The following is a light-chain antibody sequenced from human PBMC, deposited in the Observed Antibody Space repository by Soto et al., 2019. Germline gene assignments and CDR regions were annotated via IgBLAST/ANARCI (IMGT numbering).Light chain of an antibody. CDR3: QQYNSYPWT. J-gene: IGKJ1*01. CDR1: QDISNY. Sequence: DIQLTQSPSFLSASVGDRVTITCRASQDISNYLVWYQQKPGKAPKPLIYAASTLQSGVPSRFSGSGSGTEFTLTISSLQPEDFATYYCQQYNSYPWTFGQGTKV. CDR2: AAS. V-gene: IGKV1-9*01.